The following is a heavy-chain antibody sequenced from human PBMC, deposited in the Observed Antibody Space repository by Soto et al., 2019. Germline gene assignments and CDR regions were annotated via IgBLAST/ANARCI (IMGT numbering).Heavy chain of an antibody. CDR1: GGTFSSYA. CDR3: ATDSSGPMYNWFDP. Sequence: SVKVSCKASGGTFSSYAISWVRQAPGQGLEWMGGIIPIFGTANYAQKFQGRVTITADESTSTAYMELSSLRSEDTAVYYCATDSSGPMYNWFDPWGQGTLVTVSS. D-gene: IGHD3-22*01. J-gene: IGHJ5*02. CDR2: IIPIFGTA. V-gene: IGHV1-69*13.